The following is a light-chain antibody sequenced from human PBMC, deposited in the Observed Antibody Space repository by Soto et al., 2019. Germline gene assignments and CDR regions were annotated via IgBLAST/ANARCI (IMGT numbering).Light chain of an antibody. J-gene: IGKJ1*01. Sequence: EIQMTQSPSSLSASVGDRVTITCRASQGISTYLNWYQQKPGKAPKLLIYAASSLQSGVPSRFSGSGSGTEFTLTISSLQPDDFATYYCQQYNTYSTFGQGTKVDIK. CDR3: QQYNTYST. V-gene: IGKV1-16*01. CDR2: AAS. CDR1: QGISTY.